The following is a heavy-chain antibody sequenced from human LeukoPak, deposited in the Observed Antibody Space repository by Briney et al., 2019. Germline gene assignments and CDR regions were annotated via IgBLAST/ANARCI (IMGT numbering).Heavy chain of an antibody. V-gene: IGHV3-23*01. J-gene: IGHJ4*02. CDR3: ATMLNMAAYCGGDCYYDY. CDR1: GCTFSSYA. D-gene: IGHD2-21*02. Sequence: AGSLRLSCAASGCTFSSYAMNWVRQAPAKGLELVSAISGSGGSTYYADSVKSRFTISRDNSKNTLYLKMNSLTAEDTAVYYCATMLNMAAYCGGDCYYDYWGQGSLVTVSS. CDR2: ISGSGGST.